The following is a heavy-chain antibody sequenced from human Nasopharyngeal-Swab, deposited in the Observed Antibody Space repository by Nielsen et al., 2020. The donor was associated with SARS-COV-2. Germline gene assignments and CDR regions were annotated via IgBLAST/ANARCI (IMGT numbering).Heavy chain of an antibody. CDR3: ARDGVDYGDY. V-gene: IGHV3-33*01. J-gene: IGHJ4*02. CDR1: GFTFSSYG. D-gene: IGHD3-16*01. CDR2: IRYDGSNK. Sequence: GEPLKISCAASGFTFSSYGMHWVRQAPGKGLEWVAVIRYDGSNKYYADSVKGRFTISRDNSKNTLYLQMNSLRAEDTAVYYCARDGVDYGDYWGQGTLVTVSS.